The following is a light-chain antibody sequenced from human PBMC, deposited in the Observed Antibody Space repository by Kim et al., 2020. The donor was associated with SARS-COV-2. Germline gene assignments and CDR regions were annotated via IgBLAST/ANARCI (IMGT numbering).Light chain of an antibody. J-gene: IGKJ1*01. Sequence: EIVLTQSPGTLSLSPGERATLSCRASQSVSNSYLAWYQQKPGQTPRLLIYGASSRATDIPDRFSGSGSGTDFTLTISRLEPEDFAVYYCQQYGGSPRTFDQGTKVDIK. CDR1: QSVSNSY. CDR3: QQYGGSPRT. CDR2: GAS. V-gene: IGKV3-20*01.